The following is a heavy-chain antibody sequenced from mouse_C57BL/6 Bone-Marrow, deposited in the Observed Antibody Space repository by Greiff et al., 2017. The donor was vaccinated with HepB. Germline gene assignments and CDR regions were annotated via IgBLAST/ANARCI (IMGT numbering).Heavy chain of an antibody. CDR3: ARDYDYDGGYAMDY. Sequence: EVKLVESGGGLVKPGGSLKLSCAASGFTFSDYGMHWVRQAPEKGLEWVAYISSGSSTIYYADTVKGRFTISRDNAKNTLFLQMTSLRSEDTAMYYCARDYDYDGGYAMDYWGQGTSVTVSS. CDR2: ISSGSSTI. V-gene: IGHV5-17*01. J-gene: IGHJ4*01. CDR1: GFTFSDYG. D-gene: IGHD2-4*01.